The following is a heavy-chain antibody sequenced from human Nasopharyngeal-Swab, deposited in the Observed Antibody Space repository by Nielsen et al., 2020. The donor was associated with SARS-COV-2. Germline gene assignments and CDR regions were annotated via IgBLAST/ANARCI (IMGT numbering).Heavy chain of an antibody. J-gene: IGHJ4*02. V-gene: IGHV3-30*18. CDR3: AKSGY. Sequence: GESLKISCAASGFTFSSYGMHWVRQAPGKGLEWVAVISYDGSNKYYADSVKGRFAISRDNSKNTLYLQMNSLRAEDTAVYYCAKSGYWGQGTLVTVSS. CDR2: ISYDGSNK. D-gene: IGHD3-10*01. CDR1: GFTFSSYG.